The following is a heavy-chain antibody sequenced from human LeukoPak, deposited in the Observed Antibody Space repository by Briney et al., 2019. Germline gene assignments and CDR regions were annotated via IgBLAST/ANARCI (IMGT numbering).Heavy chain of an antibody. Sequence: GGSLRLSCAASGLTFSDYYMNWIRQAPGKGLEWVSYISSSGSTIYYTDSVKGRFTISRDNAKNSLYLQMNRLRAEDTAVYYCARDGKYSYGAPFDYWGQGTLVTVSS. CDR2: ISSSGSTI. CDR1: GLTFSDYY. CDR3: ARDGKYSYGAPFDY. J-gene: IGHJ4*02. V-gene: IGHV3-11*01. D-gene: IGHD5-18*01.